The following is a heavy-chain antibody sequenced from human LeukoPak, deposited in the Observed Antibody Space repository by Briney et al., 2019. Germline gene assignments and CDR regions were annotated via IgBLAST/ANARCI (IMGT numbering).Heavy chain of an antibody. J-gene: IGHJ5*02. V-gene: IGHV3-21*01. CDR1: GFTFSSYS. Sequence: GGSLRLSCAASGFTFSSYSMNWVRQAPGKGLEWVSSISSSSSYIYYADSVKGRFTISRDNAKNSLYLQMNSLRAEDTAVYYCARVSRIAAGRYYDSSGYYVWFDPWGQGTLVTVSS. D-gene: IGHD3-22*01. CDR3: ARVSRIAAGRYYDSSGYYVWFDP. CDR2: ISSSSSYI.